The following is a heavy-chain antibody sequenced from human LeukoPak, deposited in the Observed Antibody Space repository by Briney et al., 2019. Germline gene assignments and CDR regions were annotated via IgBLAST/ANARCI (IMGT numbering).Heavy chain of an antibody. V-gene: IGHV4-59*01. D-gene: IGHD5-24*01. Sequence: SETLSLTCTVSGVSITTYSWSWIRQPPGKGLEWIGYINYSGSNNYNPSLKSRVTMSIETSNNQSSLKLSSVTAADTAVYYCASQVAPGYNYLYWGQGTLVTVSS. J-gene: IGHJ4*02. CDR3: ASQVAPGYNYLY. CDR1: GVSITTYS. CDR2: INYSGSN.